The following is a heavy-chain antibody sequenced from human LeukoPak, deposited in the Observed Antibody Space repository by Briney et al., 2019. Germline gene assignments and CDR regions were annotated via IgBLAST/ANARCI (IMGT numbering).Heavy chain of an antibody. CDR2: INPNSGGT. CDR3: ARRWFGEVQVNWFDP. Sequence: ASVKVSCKASGYTFTGYYMHWVRQAPGQGLEWMGWINPNSGGTNYAQKFQGRVTMTRDTSISTAYMELSRLRSDDTAVYYCARRWFGEVQVNWFDPWGQGTLVTVSS. CDR1: GYTFTGYY. V-gene: IGHV1-2*02. J-gene: IGHJ5*02. D-gene: IGHD3-10*01.